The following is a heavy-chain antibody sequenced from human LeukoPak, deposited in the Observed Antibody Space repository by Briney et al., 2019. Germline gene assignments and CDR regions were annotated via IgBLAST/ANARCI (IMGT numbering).Heavy chain of an antibody. V-gene: IGHV4-39*01. Sequence: SETLSLTCTVSGDSISSSSYCWDWIRQPPGKGLEWIGNIYNSANTHYNPSLKTRITMSVDTSKDQLSLKLNSVTAADTGIYYCARHSRSAYTGYENAFDIWGQGTMVTVSS. CDR2: IYNSANT. CDR1: GDSISSSSYC. D-gene: IGHD5-12*01. CDR3: ARHSRSAYTGYENAFDI. J-gene: IGHJ3*02.